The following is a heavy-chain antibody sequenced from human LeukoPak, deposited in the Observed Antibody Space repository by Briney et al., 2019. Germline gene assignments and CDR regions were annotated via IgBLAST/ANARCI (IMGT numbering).Heavy chain of an antibody. J-gene: IGHJ4*02. V-gene: IGHV3-20*04. Sequence: GGSLRLSCAASGFTFDEYGMSWVRQAPGKGLEWVSGINWNGGSTGYADSVKGRFTISRDNAKNSLYLQMNSLRAEDTALYYCARDVTYYYDSSGYYPPDYWGQGTLSPSPQ. D-gene: IGHD3-22*01. CDR2: INWNGGST. CDR3: ARDVTYYYDSSGYYPPDY. CDR1: GFTFDEYG.